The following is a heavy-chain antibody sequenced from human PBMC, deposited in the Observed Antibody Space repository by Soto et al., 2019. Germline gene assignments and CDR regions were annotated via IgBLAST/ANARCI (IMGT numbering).Heavy chain of an antibody. CDR1: GFSFDSYW. J-gene: IGHJ1*01. CDR2: IDYDGTTT. CDR3: TRGPRASSGGTGAY. D-gene: IGHD2-2*01. V-gene: IGHV3-74*01. Sequence: EVQLVESGGGLVQPGGSLRLSCAASGFSFDSYWMHWVRQAPGQGPMWVSRIDYDGTTTNYADSVKGRFTISRDNAKSTLYLQMNSLRPADTAVYYCTRGPRASSGGTGAYWGKGTLVTVSS.